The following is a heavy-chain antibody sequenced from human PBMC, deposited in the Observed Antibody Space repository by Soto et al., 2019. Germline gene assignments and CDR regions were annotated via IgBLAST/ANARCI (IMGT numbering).Heavy chain of an antibody. CDR1: GGSISSSSYY. CDR2: IYYSGST. J-gene: IGHJ4*02. V-gene: IGHV4-39*01. CDR3: ATVLRFLEWPLDY. Sequence: PSETLSLTCTVSGGSISSSSYYWGWIRQPPGKGLEWIGSIYYSGSTYYNPSLKSRVTISVDTSKNQFSLKLSSVTAADTAVYYCATVLRFLEWPLDYWGQGTLVTVSS. D-gene: IGHD3-3*01.